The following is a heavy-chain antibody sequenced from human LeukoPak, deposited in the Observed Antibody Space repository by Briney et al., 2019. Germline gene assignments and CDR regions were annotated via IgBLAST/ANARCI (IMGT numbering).Heavy chain of an antibody. CDR2: ISTSTTTI. Sequence: GGTLRLSCAASGFTFSSYGMSWVRQAPGKGLEWISYISTSTTTIYYANSVKGRFTISRDNAKKSLYLQMNSLRVEDTGVYYCASWGEGALDNWGQGTLVTVSS. V-gene: IGHV3-48*01. CDR1: GFTFSSYG. D-gene: IGHD1-26*01. CDR3: ASWGEGALDN. J-gene: IGHJ4*02.